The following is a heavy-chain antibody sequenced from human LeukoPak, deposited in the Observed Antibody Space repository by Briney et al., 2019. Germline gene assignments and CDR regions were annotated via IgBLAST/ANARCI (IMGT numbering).Heavy chain of an antibody. D-gene: IGHD1-26*01. V-gene: IGHV3-66*01. Sequence: GGSLRLSCAASGFTVSSNYMSWVRQAPGKGLEWVSVIYSGGSTYYADSVKGRFTISRDNSKNTLYLQMNSLRAEDTAVYYCARVVNVGAIDYWGQGTLVTVSS. CDR3: ARVVNVGAIDY. CDR1: GFTVSSNY. J-gene: IGHJ4*02. CDR2: IYSGGST.